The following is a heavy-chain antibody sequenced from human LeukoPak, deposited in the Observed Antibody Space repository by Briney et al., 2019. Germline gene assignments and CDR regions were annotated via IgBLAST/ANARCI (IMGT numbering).Heavy chain of an antibody. CDR1: GFTFSSYW. CDR2: INSDGSST. V-gene: IGHV3-74*01. CDR3: ARVPDSGSAIDY. J-gene: IGHJ4*02. Sequence: PGGSLRLSCAASGFTFSSYWMHWVRQAPGKGLVWVSRINSDGSSTSYADSVKGRFTISRGNAKNTLYLQMNSLRAEDTAVYYCARVPDSGSAIDYWGQGTLVTVSS. D-gene: IGHD1-26*01.